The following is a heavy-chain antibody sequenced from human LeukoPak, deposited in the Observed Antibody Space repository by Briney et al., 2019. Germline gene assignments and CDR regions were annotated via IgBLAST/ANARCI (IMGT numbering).Heavy chain of an antibody. CDR2: INHSGST. Sequence: SETLSLTCTVSGGSISSYYWSWIRQPPGKGLEWIGEINHSGSTNYNPSLKSRVTISVDTSKNQFSLKLSSVTAADTAVYYCARRMVRGVIIYWGQGTLVTVSS. V-gene: IGHV4-34*01. J-gene: IGHJ4*02. D-gene: IGHD3-10*01. CDR3: ARRMVRGVIIY. CDR1: GGSISSYY.